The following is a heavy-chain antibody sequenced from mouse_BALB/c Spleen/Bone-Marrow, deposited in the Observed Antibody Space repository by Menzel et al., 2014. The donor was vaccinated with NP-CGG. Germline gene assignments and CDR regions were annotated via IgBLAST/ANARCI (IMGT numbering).Heavy chain of an antibody. CDR3: ARGGGWLLSFDY. Sequence: DVKLQESGGGLVKPGGSLKLSCAASGSTFSSYAMSWVRQTPEKRLEWVASISSGGSTYYPDSVKGRFTISRDNARNILYLQMSSLRSEDTAMYYCARGGGWLLSFDYWGQGTTLTVSS. J-gene: IGHJ2*01. CDR2: ISSGGST. V-gene: IGHV5-6-5*01. CDR1: GSTFSSYA. D-gene: IGHD2-3*01.